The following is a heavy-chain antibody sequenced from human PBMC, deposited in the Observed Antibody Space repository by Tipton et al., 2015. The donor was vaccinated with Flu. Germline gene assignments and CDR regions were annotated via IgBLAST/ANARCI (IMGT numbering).Heavy chain of an antibody. CDR1: GFTFSSYA. V-gene: IGHV3-23*01. CDR2: ISGSGGST. CDR3: AKDVEKVYAIPCYFDY. Sequence: GSLRLSCAASGFTFSSYAMSWVRQAPGRGLEWVSAISGSGGSTYYADSVKGRFTISRDNSKNTLYLQMNSLRAEDTAVYYCAKDVEKVYAIPCYFDYWGQGTLVTVSS. D-gene: IGHD2-8*01. J-gene: IGHJ4*02.